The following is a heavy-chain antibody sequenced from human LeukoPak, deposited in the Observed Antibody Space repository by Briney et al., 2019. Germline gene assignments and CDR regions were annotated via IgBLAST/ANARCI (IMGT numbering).Heavy chain of an antibody. D-gene: IGHD6-13*01. J-gene: IGHJ5*02. CDR3: ARAPLMSAGGGVNP. CDR2: DSIRGGT. Sequence: SETLSLTCSVSGVSISNYFWSWIRQSAGKGLEWIGRDSIRGGTNYNPSLASRASMSIDTSKSQFSLKLTSVTAADTAVYYCARAPLMSAGGGVNPWGQGTLVIVPS. CDR1: GVSISNYF. V-gene: IGHV4-4*07.